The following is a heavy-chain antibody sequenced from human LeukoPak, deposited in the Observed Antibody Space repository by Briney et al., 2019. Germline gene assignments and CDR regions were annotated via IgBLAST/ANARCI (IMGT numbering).Heavy chain of an antibody. CDR2: ISGSGGST. J-gene: IGHJ4*02. D-gene: IGHD3-16*01. CDR3: ARDEDGGNEVFDY. Sequence: GGSLRLSCAASGFTFSSYAMSWVRQAPGKGLEWVSAISGSGGSTYYADSVKGRFTISRDNAKNTLYLQMNSLRSDDTTVYYCARDEDGGNEVFDYWGQGTLVTVSS. CDR1: GFTFSSYA. V-gene: IGHV3-23*01.